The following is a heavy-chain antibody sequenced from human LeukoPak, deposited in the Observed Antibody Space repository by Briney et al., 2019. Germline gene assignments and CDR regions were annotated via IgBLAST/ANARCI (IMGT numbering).Heavy chain of an antibody. CDR1: GYTLTGYY. CDR3: ARARSGYSYGYGAGNDFDY. CDR2: INPNSGGT. Sequence: ASVKVSCKASGYTLTGYYMHWVRQAPGQGLEWMGWINPNSGGTNYAQKFQGWVTMTRDTSISTAYMELSRLRSDDTAVYYCARARSGYSYGYGAGNDFDYWGQGTLVTVSS. D-gene: IGHD5-18*01. V-gene: IGHV1-2*04. J-gene: IGHJ4*02.